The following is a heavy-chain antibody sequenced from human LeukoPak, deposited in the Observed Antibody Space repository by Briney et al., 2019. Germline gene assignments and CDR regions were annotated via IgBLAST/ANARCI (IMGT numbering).Heavy chain of an antibody. CDR3: ARAHYDILTGYRPSYYYYYMDV. CDR1: GYTFTSYG. J-gene: IGHJ6*03. CDR2: ISAYNGNT. V-gene: IGHV1-18*01. Sequence: VSVKVSCKASGYTFTSYGISWVRQAPGQGLEWMGWISAYNGNTNYAQKLQGRVTMTTDTSTSTAYMELRSLRSDDTAVYYCARAHYDILTGYRPSYYYYYMDVWGKGTTVTISS. D-gene: IGHD3-9*01.